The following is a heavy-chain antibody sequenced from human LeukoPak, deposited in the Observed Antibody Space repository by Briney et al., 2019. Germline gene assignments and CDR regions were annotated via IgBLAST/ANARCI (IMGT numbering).Heavy chain of an antibody. CDR3: GVVY. Sequence: PGGSLRLSCAASGFTFDNFWMNWVRQAPGKGLEWVANINKDGSEKYYVDSVEGRFTISRDNARNSLYLQMNSLRAEDTAVYYCGVVYWGRGTLVTVSS. J-gene: IGHJ4*02. CDR2: INKDGSEK. CDR1: GFTFDNFW. V-gene: IGHV3-7*01.